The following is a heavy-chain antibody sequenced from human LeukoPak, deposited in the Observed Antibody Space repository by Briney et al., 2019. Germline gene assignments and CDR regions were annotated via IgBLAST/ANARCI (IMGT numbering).Heavy chain of an antibody. CDR2: ISGSGDST. J-gene: IGHJ4*02. CDR3: AKIGGRSNDY. V-gene: IGHV3-23*01. CDR1: GFTFSSYA. Sequence: PGGSLRLSCAASGFTFSSYAMSWVRQAPGRGLEWVSSISGSGDSTYYADSVKGRFTISRDNSKNTLYLQMNSLRAEDTAVYYCAKIGGRSNDYWGQGTLVTVSS.